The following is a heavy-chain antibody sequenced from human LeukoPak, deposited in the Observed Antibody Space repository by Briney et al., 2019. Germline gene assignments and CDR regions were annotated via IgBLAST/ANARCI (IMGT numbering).Heavy chain of an antibody. V-gene: IGHV1-2*02. CDR1: GYTFTGYY. CDR3: ARDLGDYVWGSYKFDP. D-gene: IGHD3-16*01. Sequence: GASVKVSCTASGYTFTGYYMHWVRQAPGQGLEWMGWINPNSGGTNYAQKFQGRVTMTRDTSISTAYMELSRLRSDDTAVYYCARDLGDYVWGSYKFDPWGQGTLVTVSS. J-gene: IGHJ5*02. CDR2: INPNSGGT.